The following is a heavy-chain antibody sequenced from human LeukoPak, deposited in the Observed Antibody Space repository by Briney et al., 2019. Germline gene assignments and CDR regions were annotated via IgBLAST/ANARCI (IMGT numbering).Heavy chain of an antibody. CDR1: GFTFSSYG. V-gene: IGHV3-30*18. J-gene: IGHJ4*02. Sequence: GRSLRLSCAASGFTFSSYGMHWVRQAPGKGLEWVAVISYDGSNKYYADSVKGRFTISRDTSKNTLYMQMNNLRVEDTAVYYCVKGFHFDWWGQGTLVTVSS. CDR2: ISYDGSNK. CDR3: VKGFHFDW.